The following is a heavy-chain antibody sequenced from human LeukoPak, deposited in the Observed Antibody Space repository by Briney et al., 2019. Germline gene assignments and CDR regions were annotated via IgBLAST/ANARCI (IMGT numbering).Heavy chain of an antibody. CDR2: IYYNGST. CDR1: GGFISGYY. CDR3: AREGGPYRPLGY. V-gene: IGHV4-59*12. Sequence: SETLSLTCTVSGGFISGYYWSWIRRSPGKGLEWIGYIYYNGSTSHNPSLKSRVAISVDKSENHISLKLTSVTAADTAVYYCAREGGPYRPLGYSGQGTLVTVAS. J-gene: IGHJ4*02.